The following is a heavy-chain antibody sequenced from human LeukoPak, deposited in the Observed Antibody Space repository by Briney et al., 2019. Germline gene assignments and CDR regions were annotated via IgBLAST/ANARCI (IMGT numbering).Heavy chain of an antibody. J-gene: IGHJ5*02. V-gene: IGHV4-59*08. CDR1: GGSISSHY. CDR3: ARHQLELRWNSWFDP. D-gene: IGHD1-7*01. CDR2: IYYSGST. Sequence: SETLSLTCTVSGGSISSHYWSWIRQPPGKGLEWIGYIYYSGSTNYNPSLKSRVTISVDTSKNQFSLKLSSVTAADTAVYSCARHQLELRWNSWFDPWGQGTLVTVSS.